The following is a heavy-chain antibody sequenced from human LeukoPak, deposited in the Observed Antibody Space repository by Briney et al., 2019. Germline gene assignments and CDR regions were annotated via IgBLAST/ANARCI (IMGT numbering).Heavy chain of an antibody. D-gene: IGHD3-10*01. CDR1: GFTFASSA. CDR2: MSGSGGST. Sequence: PGGSLRLSCAASGFTFASSAMSWVRQAPGKGLEWVSTMSGSGGSTNYADSVKGRFTISRDNSKNTPYLQMNSLRAEDTAVYYCAKSGVRGVIIRVWPLYYFDYWGQGTLVTVSS. V-gene: IGHV3-23*01. CDR3: AKSGVRGVIIRVWPLYYFDY. J-gene: IGHJ4*02.